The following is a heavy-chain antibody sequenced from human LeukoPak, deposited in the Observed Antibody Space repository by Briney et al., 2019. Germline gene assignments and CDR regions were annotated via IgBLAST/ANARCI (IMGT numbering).Heavy chain of an antibody. D-gene: IGHD3-22*01. V-gene: IGHV4-34*01. Sequence: SETLSLTCAVYGGSFSGYYWSWIRQPPGKGLEWIGEINHSGSTNYNPSLKSRVTISVDTSKNQFSLKLSSVTAADTAVYYCARTYYYDSSGYYYSDAFDIWGQGTMVTVSS. CDR2: INHSGST. CDR3: ARTYYYDSSGYYYSDAFDI. J-gene: IGHJ3*02. CDR1: GGSFSGYY.